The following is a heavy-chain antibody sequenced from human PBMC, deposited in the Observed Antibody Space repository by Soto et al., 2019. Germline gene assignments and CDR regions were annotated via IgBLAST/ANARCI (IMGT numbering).Heavy chain of an antibody. CDR1: GGSISSGDYY. CDR3: ARWWSGSRQGFDP. Sequence: QVQLQESGPGLVKPSQTLSLTCTVSGGSISSGDYYWSWIRQHPGKGLEWIGYIYYSGSPYYNPSLKSRVTISVATSKNQFSLKLSSVTAADPAVYYCARWWSGSRQGFDPWGQGTLVTVSS. CDR2: IYYSGSP. J-gene: IGHJ5*02. D-gene: IGHD3-3*01. V-gene: IGHV4-31*03.